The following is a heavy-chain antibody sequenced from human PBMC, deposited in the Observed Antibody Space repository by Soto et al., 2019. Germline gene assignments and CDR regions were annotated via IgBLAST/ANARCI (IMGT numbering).Heavy chain of an antibody. CDR3: AKGHYYDSTGRYDYVAY. Sequence: GGSLRLSCAASGFTFNNYGMHWVRQAPGKGLEWVAIISYDGSNKYYSDSVKGRFTISRDNSKNTVFLQMNSLGPEDTAVYYCAKGHYYDSTGRYDYVAYCGQGILVTVSS. CDR1: GFTFNNYG. J-gene: IGHJ4*02. CDR2: ISYDGSNK. D-gene: IGHD3-22*01. V-gene: IGHV3-30*18.